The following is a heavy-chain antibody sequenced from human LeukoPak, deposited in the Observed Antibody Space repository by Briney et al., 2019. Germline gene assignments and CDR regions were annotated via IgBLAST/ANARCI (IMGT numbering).Heavy chain of an antibody. CDR1: GFTFSSYA. CDR2: IKQDGSEK. CDR3: ARKRWGDY. Sequence: GGSLRLSCAASGFTFSSYAMSWVRQAPGKGLEWVANIKQDGSEKYYVDSVKGRFTISRDNAKNSLYLQMNSLRAEDTAVYYCARKRWGDYWGQGTLVTVSS. J-gene: IGHJ4*02. V-gene: IGHV3-7*01. D-gene: IGHD3-16*01.